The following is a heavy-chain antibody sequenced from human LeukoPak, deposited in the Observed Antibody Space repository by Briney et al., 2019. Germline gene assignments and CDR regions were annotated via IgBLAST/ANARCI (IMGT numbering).Heavy chain of an antibody. Sequence: PSETLSLTCTVSGGSISSYYWSWIRQPPGKGLEWIGYIYDSGSTNYNPSLKSRVTISVDTSKDQFSLKLSSVTAADTAVFYCASLTTADAFDIWGQGTMVTVSS. D-gene: IGHD3-22*01. CDR3: ASLTTADAFDI. CDR1: GGSISSYY. J-gene: IGHJ3*02. V-gene: IGHV4-59*01. CDR2: IYDSGST.